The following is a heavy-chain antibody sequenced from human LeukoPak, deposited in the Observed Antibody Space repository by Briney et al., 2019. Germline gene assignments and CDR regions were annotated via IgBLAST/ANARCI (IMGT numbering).Heavy chain of an antibody. V-gene: IGHV1-8*01. J-gene: IGHJ6*02. D-gene: IGHD3-9*01. CDR3: AKGAKDYNILTGYYYYYGMDV. CDR2: MNPNSGNT. CDR1: GYTFTSYD. Sequence: ASVKVSCKASGYTFTSYDINWVRQATGQGLEWMGWMNPNSGNTGYAQKFQGRVTMTRNTSVSTAYMELSSLRSEDTAVYYCAKGAKDYNILTGYYYYYGMDVWGQGTTVTVSS.